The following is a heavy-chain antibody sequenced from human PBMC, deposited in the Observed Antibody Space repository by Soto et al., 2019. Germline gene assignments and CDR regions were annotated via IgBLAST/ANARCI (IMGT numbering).Heavy chain of an antibody. Sequence: EVQLLESGGGLVQPGGALRLSCATSGFSFSTYAMTWVRQAPGKGLEWVSGISGSGGGTYYTDSVKGRFTISRDNSQRKLYLQLNSLRVEDAALYFCAKARSIAAYQTPDFAYWGQGTLVTVSS. CDR2: ISGSGGGT. CDR3: AKARSIAAYQTPDFAY. CDR1: GFSFSTYA. V-gene: IGHV3-23*01. J-gene: IGHJ4*02. D-gene: IGHD6-6*01.